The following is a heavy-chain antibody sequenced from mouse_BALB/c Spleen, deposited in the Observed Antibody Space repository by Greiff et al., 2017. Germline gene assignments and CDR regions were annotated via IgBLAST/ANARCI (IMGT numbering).Heavy chain of an antibody. CDR3: AGGNWFAY. CDR1: GYSITSDYA. CDR2: ISYSGST. V-gene: IGHV3-2*02. J-gene: IGHJ3*01. Sequence: EVQLVESGPGLVKPSQSLSLTCTVTGYSITSDYAWNWIRQFPGNKLEWMGYISYSGSTSYNPSLKSRISITRDTSKNQFFLQLNSVTTEDTATYYCAGGNWFAYWGQGTLVTVSA.